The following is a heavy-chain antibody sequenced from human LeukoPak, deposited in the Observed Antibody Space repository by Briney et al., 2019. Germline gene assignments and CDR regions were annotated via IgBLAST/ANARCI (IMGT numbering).Heavy chain of an antibody. CDR3: AKEGDIAVAGSLDY. J-gene: IGHJ4*02. V-gene: IGHV3-9*01. D-gene: IGHD6-19*01. CDR2: ISWNSGSI. CDR1: GFTFDDYA. Sequence: GRSLRLSCAASGFTFDDYAMHWVRQAPGKGLEWVSGISWNSGSIGYADSVKGRFTISRDNAKNSLYLQMNSLRAEDTAFYYCAKEGDIAVAGSLDYWGQGTLVTVSS.